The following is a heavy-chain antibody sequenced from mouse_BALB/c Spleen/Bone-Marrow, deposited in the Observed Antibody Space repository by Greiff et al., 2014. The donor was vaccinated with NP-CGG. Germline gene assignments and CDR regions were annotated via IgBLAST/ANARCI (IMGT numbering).Heavy chain of an antibody. CDR1: GYTFTDYN. CDR3: ARGAAYGYYLGLAY. CDR2: IYPYNGGT. J-gene: IGHJ3*01. D-gene: IGHD2-3*01. Sequence: EVQLQQSGPELVKPGASVKISCKAFGYTFTDYNMHWVKQSHGKSLEWIGYIYPYNGGTVYKQKFKSKATLTVDNSSSTANMELRSLTSEDSAVYYCARGAAYGYYLGLAYWGQGTLVTVSA. V-gene: IGHV1S29*02.